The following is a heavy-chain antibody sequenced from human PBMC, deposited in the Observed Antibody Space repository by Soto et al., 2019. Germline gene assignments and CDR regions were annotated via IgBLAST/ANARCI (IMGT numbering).Heavy chain of an antibody. CDR1: GYTFSNYG. Sequence: ASVKVSCKTSGYTFSNYGITWVRQAPGQPLEWLGWISLYSDGANYAQKFQGRVSMTTDTSTTTAYMELRSLRSDDTAVYYCARVVPGAEAWFGPWGQGTLVTVSS. J-gene: IGHJ5*02. V-gene: IGHV1-18*01. CDR3: ARVVPGAEAWFGP. CDR2: ISLYSDGA. D-gene: IGHD2-2*01.